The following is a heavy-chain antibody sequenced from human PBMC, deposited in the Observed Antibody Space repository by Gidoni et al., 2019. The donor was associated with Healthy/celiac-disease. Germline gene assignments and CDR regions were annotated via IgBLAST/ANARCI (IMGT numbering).Heavy chain of an antibody. V-gene: IGHV3-7*05. CDR3: ARHPHPYSSSWYTFDY. CDR1: GFTFSSYW. J-gene: IGHJ4*02. Sequence: EVQLVESGGGLVQPGGSLRLSCAASGFTFSSYWMSWVRQAPGKGLEWVANIKQDGSEKYYVDSVKGRFTISRDNAKNSLYLQMNSLRAEDTAVYYCARHPHPYSSSWYTFDYWGQGTLVTVSS. D-gene: IGHD6-13*01. CDR2: IKQDGSEK.